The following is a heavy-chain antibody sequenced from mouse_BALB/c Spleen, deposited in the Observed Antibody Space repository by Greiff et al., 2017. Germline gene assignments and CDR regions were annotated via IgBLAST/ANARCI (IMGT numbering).Heavy chain of an antibody. Sequence: EVKLVESGGGLVKPGGSLKLSCAASGFTFSSYAMSWVRQTPEKRLEWVASISSGGSTYYPDSVKGRFTISRDNARNILYLQMSSLRSEDTAMYYCARGEGYDAWFAYWGQGTLVTVSA. V-gene: IGHV5-6-5*01. CDR3: ARGEGYDAWFAY. D-gene: IGHD2-2*01. J-gene: IGHJ3*01. CDR2: ISSGGST. CDR1: GFTFSSYA.